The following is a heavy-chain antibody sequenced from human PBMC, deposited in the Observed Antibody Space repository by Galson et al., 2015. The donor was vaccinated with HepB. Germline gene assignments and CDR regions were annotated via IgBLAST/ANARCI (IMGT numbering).Heavy chain of an antibody. CDR1: GFTFSSYS. CDR3: ARTTVTRGWNWFDP. J-gene: IGHJ5*02. Sequence: SLRLSCAASGFTFSSYSMNWVRQAPGKGLEWVSYISSSSSTIYYADSVKGRFTISRDNAKNSLYLQMNSLRAEDTAVYYCARTTVTRGWNWFDPWGQGTLVTVSS. D-gene: IGHD4-17*01. CDR2: ISSSSSTI. V-gene: IGHV3-48*01.